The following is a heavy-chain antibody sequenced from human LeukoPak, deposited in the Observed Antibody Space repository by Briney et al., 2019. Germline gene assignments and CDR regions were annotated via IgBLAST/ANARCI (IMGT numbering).Heavy chain of an antibody. CDR3: ARDPFEPGDSSGYYYRWFDP. V-gene: IGHV1-18*01. CDR1: GYTFTSYG. Sequence: ASVKVSCKASGYTFTSYGISWVRQAPGQGLEWMGWVSAYNGNTNYAQKLQGRVTMTTDTSTSTAYMELRSLRSDDTAVYYCARDPFEPGDSSGYYYRWFDPWGQGTLVTVSS. CDR2: VSAYNGNT. D-gene: IGHD3-22*01. J-gene: IGHJ5*02.